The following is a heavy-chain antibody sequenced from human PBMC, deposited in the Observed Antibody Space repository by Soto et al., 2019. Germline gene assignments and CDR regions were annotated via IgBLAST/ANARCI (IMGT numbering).Heavy chain of an antibody. CDR2: ISAHNGNT. CDR1: GYGFTTYG. J-gene: IGHJ4*02. CDR3: ARGRYGDY. Sequence: QVHLVQSGAEVKKPGASVKVSCKGSGYGFTTYGITWVRQAPGQGLEWMAWISAHNGNTNYAQKLPGRVTVTRDTSTSTAYMELRSLRSDDTAVYYCARGRYGDYWGQVALVTVSS. V-gene: IGHV1-18*01. D-gene: IGHD1-1*01.